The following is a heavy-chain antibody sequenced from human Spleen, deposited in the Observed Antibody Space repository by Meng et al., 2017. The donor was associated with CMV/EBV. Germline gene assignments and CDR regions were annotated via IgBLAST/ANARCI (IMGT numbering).Heavy chain of an antibody. CDR3: AKAFSASWYREYYDS. Sequence: GESLKISCAASEFTFSNSAMSWVRQAPGRGLAWVSAITASGGSTYYADSVKGRFTVSRDNSKNTLYRQMNSVRAEDTAVYYCAKAFSASWYREYYDSWGQGTLVTVSS. J-gene: IGHJ4*02. CDR1: EFTFSNSA. CDR2: ITASGGST. V-gene: IGHV3-23*01. D-gene: IGHD6-13*01.